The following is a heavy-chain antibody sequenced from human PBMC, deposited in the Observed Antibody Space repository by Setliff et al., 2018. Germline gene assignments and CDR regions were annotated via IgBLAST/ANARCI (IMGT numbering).Heavy chain of an antibody. D-gene: IGHD3-16*01. CDR1: GGSISSYY. CDR3: ARLRGAFDY. J-gene: IGHJ4*02. CDR2: IYYSGST. Sequence: ETLSLTCTVSGGSISSYYWSWIRQPPVKRLEWIGYIYYSGSTNYNPSLESRVTISVDTSKNQFSLRLNSATAADTAVYYCARLRGAFDYWGQGTLVTVSS. V-gene: IGHV4-59*01.